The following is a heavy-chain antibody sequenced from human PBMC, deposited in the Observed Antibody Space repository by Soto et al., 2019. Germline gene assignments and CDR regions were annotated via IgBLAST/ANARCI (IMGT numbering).Heavy chain of an antibody. Sequence: EVQLVNSGGGLVQPGGSLRLSCVASGFTFSSYGMNWVRQAPGKGLEWVSYISSGRVTTNYADSVKGRFTISRDNAKSSLYLQLNSLRDDDTAVYYCARGGAGRPDYWGQGTQVIVSS. D-gene: IGHD6-13*01. CDR2: ISSGRVTT. CDR1: GFTFSSYG. J-gene: IGHJ4*02. V-gene: IGHV3-48*02. CDR3: ARGGAGRPDY.